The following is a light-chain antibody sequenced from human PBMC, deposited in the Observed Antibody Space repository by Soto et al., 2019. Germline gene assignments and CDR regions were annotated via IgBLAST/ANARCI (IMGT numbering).Light chain of an antibody. Sequence: EIVLTQSPATLSLSPGERATLSCRASQSVSSYLAWYQQKPGQAPRLLIYDASNRATGIPARFSGSGSGTDFTLTISRLEPEDSAVYYCQQYGSSLTFGGGTKVDI. CDR3: QQYGSSLT. J-gene: IGKJ4*01. CDR2: DAS. CDR1: QSVSSY. V-gene: IGKV3-20*01.